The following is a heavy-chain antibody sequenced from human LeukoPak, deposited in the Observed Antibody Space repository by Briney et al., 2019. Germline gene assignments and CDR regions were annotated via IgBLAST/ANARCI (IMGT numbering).Heavy chain of an antibody. J-gene: IGHJ3*02. CDR3: ARDLGEDAFDI. CDR2: INPNSDGT. V-gene: IGHV1-2*02. Sequence: GASVKVSCKASGYTFTGYYMHWVRQAPGQGLEWMGWINPNSDGTNYAQKFQGRVTMTRDTSISTAYMELSRLRSDDTAVYYCARDLGEDAFDIWGQGTMVTVSS. CDR1: GYTFTGYY.